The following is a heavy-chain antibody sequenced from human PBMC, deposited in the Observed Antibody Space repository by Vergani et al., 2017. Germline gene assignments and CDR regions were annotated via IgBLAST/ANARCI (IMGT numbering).Heavy chain of an antibody. CDR2: INHSGST. CDR3: ARSRVLRFLEWLPYGMDV. V-gene: IGHV4-34*01. J-gene: IGHJ6*02. D-gene: IGHD3-3*01. Sequence: QVQLQQWGAGLLKPSETLSLTCAVYGGSFSGYYWSWIRQPPGKGLEWIGEINHSGSTYYNPSLKSLVTISVDTSKNQFSLKLSSVTAADTAVYYCARSRVLRFLEWLPYGMDVWGQGTTVTVSS. CDR1: GGSFSGYY.